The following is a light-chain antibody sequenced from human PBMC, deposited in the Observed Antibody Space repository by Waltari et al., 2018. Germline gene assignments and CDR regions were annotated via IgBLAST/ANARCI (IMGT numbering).Light chain of an antibody. CDR1: QSLLYSSNNKNY. J-gene: IGKJ3*01. CDR3: QQYYSTPFT. Sequence: DIVMTQSPDSLAVSLGERITINCKSNQSLLYSSNNKNYLAWYQLKPGQAPKLLISWASTRESGVPNRFSGSGSGTDFTLTISGLQAEDVAVYYCQQYYSTPFTFGPGTKLDIK. V-gene: IGKV4-1*01. CDR2: WAS.